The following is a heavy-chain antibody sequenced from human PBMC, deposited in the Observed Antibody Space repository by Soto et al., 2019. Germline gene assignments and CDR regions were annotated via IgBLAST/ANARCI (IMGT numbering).Heavy chain of an antibody. Sequence: ETLSLTCTVSGGSISSYYWSWIRQPPGKGLEWVSSISSSSSYIYYADSVKGRLTISRDNAKNSLYLQMNSLRAEDTAVYYCAREGWLRLYYYYGMDVWGQGTTVTAP. D-gene: IGHD5-12*01. CDR3: AREGWLRLYYYYGMDV. V-gene: IGHV3-21*01. J-gene: IGHJ6*02. CDR2: ISSSSSYI. CDR1: GGSISSYY.